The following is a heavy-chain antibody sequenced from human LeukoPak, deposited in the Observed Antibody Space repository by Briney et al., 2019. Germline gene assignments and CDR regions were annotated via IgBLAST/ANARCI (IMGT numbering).Heavy chain of an antibody. CDR3: ATSDSSGYYDYFDY. D-gene: IGHD3-22*01. CDR1: GGTFSSYA. Sequence: SVKVSCKASGGTFSSYAISWVRQAPGQGLEWMGGIIPIFGTANYAQKFQGRVTITADESTSTAYMELSSLRSEDTAVYYCATSDSSGYYDYFDYWGQGTLVTVSS. J-gene: IGHJ4*02. V-gene: IGHV1-69*13. CDR2: IIPIFGTA.